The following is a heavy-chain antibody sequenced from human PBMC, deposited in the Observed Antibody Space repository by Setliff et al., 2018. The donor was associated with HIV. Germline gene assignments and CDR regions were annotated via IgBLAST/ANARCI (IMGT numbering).Heavy chain of an antibody. CDR3: VRQYMELELPDY. CDR1: GGSLSSPTYY. J-gene: IGHJ4*02. CDR2: VNYSGTT. D-gene: IGHD1-7*01. V-gene: IGHV4-39*01. Sequence: LSLTCIVAGGSLSSPTYYWAWIRQPPGKALEWIGSVNYSGTTYYNPSLKSRVTMSVGMSKNYFFLRLTSVTAADTAVYHCVRQYMELELPDYWGQVTLVTVSS.